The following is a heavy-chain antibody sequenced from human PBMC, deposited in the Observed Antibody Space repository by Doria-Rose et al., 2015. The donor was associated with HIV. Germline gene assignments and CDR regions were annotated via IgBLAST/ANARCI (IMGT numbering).Heavy chain of an antibody. J-gene: IGHJ4*02. Sequence: AGFIRSKAYGGTKEYAASVKGRVPISRDDSKSIAYLQLNSLKTEDTAVYFCARVGWELLYFFDYWGQGTLVTVSS. V-gene: IGHV3-49*02. D-gene: IGHD1-26*01. CDR3: ARVGWELLYFFDY. CDR2: IRSKAYGGTK.